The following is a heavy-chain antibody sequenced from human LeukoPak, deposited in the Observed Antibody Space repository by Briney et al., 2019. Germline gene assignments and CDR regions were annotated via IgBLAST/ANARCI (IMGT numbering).Heavy chain of an antibody. CDR1: GFTFSSYE. D-gene: IGHD3-22*01. CDR3: ASLYDSPTDY. Sequence: GGSLRLSCAASGFTFSSYEMNWVRQAPGKGLEWVSYISSSGSTIYYADSVKGRFTISRDNAKNSLYLQMNSLRAEDTAVYYCASLYDSPTDYWGQGTLVTVSS. J-gene: IGHJ4*02. V-gene: IGHV3-48*03. CDR2: ISSSGSTI.